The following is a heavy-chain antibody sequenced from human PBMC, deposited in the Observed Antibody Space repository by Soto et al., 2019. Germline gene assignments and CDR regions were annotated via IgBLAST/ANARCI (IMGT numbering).Heavy chain of an antibody. D-gene: IGHD2-21*02. CDR1: GFSFTTNGVG. Sequence: QITLKESGPTLVKPTQTLTLTCTFSGFSFTTNGVGVGWIRQPPGKALEWLALVLWDDDERYSSSLKSRLTITKDTAKNQVNLIMTNMDPVDTATYYCAHRGHDFQDAFDVWGQGTMVTVSS. CDR2: VLWDDDE. V-gene: IGHV2-5*02. J-gene: IGHJ3*01. CDR3: AHRGHDFQDAFDV.